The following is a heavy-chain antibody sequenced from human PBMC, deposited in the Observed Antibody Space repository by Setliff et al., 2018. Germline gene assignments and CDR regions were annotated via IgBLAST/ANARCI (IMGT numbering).Heavy chain of an antibody. D-gene: IGHD6-13*01. CDR2: ISAYNGNT. V-gene: IGHV1-18*01. CDR1: GYTFTSYG. CDR3: ARDRIAAVGLGWFDP. J-gene: IGHJ5*02. Sequence: ASVKVSCKASGYTFTSYGISWVRQAPGQGLEWMGWISAYNGNTNYAQKLQGRVTMTTDTSTSTAYMELRSLRSDDTAVYYCARDRIAAVGLGWFDPWGQGTRVTVSS.